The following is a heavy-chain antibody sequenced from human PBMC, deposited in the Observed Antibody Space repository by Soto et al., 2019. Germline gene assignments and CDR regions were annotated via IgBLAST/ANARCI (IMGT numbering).Heavy chain of an antibody. CDR3: AKDSKVETYCSGGSYYSGYFQH. Sequence: GGSLRLSCAASGFTFSSYAMSWVRQAPGKGLEWVSAISGSGGSTYYADSVKGRFTISRDNSKNTLYLQMNSLRAEDTAVYYCAKDSKVETYCSGGSYYSGYFQHWGQGTLVTVSS. CDR2: ISGSGGST. V-gene: IGHV3-23*01. CDR1: GFTFSSYA. J-gene: IGHJ1*01. D-gene: IGHD2-15*01.